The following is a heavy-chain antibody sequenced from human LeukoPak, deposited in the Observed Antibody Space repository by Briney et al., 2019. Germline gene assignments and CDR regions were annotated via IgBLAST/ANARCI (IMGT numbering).Heavy chain of an antibody. Sequence: GGSLRLSCEASGFTFSSYGLHWVRQAPGKGLEWVAVIWYDGSKEYYADSVKGRFTISRDSSKNTMYLQVNSLRVEDTAVYYCARDSDGNGHYSLFDYWGQGTLVTVSS. D-gene: IGHD3-22*01. V-gene: IGHV3-33*01. CDR3: ARDSDGNGHYSLFDY. CDR1: GFTFSSYG. J-gene: IGHJ4*02. CDR2: IWYDGSKE.